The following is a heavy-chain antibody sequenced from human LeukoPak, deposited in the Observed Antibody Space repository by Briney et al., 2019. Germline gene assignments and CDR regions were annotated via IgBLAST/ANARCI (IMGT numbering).Heavy chain of an antibody. V-gene: IGHV5-51*01. CDR2: IYPGDSDT. D-gene: IGHD3-10*01. CDR3: ARLEYYYGSGSYGYYFDY. J-gene: IGHJ4*02. Sequence: GESLKISCKGSGYSFTSYWVGWVRQMPGKGLEWMGIIYPGDSDTRYSPSFQGQVTISADKSISTAHLQWSSLKASDTAMYYCARLEYYYGSGSYGYYFDYWGQGTLVTVSS. CDR1: GYSFTSYW.